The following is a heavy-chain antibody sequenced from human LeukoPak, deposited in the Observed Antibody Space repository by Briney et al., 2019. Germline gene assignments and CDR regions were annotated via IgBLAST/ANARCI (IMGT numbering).Heavy chain of an antibody. J-gene: IGHJ6*02. CDR3: ARATNFYYYYGMDV. CDR2: INPSSGAT. Sequence: ASVKVSCKASGYTFTSYYMHWVRQAPGQGLEWMGIINPSSGATNYAQKFQGRVTMTRDTSTSTVYMELSSQRSEDTAVYYCARATNFYYYYGMDVWGQGTTVTVSS. CDR1: GYTFTSYY. D-gene: IGHD1-26*01. V-gene: IGHV1-46*01.